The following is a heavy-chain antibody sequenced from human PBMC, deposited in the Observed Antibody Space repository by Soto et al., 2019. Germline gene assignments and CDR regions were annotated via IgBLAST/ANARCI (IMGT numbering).Heavy chain of an antibody. D-gene: IGHD4-4*01. Sequence: GGSLRLSCAASGFTFSSYGMHWVRQAPGKGLEWVAVIWYDGSNKYYADSVKGRFTISRDNSKNTLYLQMNSLRAEDTAVYYCARAVTNYYYYYMDVWGKGTTVTVSS. CDR1: GFTFSSYG. V-gene: IGHV3-33*01. CDR3: ARAVTNYYYYYMDV. CDR2: IWYDGSNK. J-gene: IGHJ6*03.